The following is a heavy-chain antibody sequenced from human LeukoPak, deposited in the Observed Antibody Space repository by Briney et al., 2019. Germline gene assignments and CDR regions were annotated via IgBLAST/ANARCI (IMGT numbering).Heavy chain of an antibody. V-gene: IGHV1-18*01. CDR3: ARALAAAGFAIDY. D-gene: IGHD6-13*01. Sequence: GESLKISCKGSGYTFTSYGISWVRQAPGQGLEWMGWISAYNGNTNYAQKLQGRVTMTTDTSTSTAYMELRSLRSDDTAVYYCARALAAAGFAIDYWGQGTLVTVSS. CDR1: GYTFTSYG. J-gene: IGHJ4*02. CDR2: ISAYNGNT.